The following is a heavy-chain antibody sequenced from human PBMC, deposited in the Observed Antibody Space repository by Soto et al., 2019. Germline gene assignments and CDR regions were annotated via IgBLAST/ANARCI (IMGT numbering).Heavy chain of an antibody. J-gene: IGHJ5*01. D-gene: IGHD3-10*01. Sequence: PSETLSLTCTVSGGSISSGEYYWSWIRQPPGKGLEWIGYIYYSGSTYYNPSLKSRVTISVDTSKNQFYLKLSSVTVADTAAYDCSRAYGLESYYINWFDSWGQGTQVTVSS. CDR1: GGSISSGEYY. CDR3: SRAYGLESYYINWFDS. CDR2: IYYSGST. V-gene: IGHV4-30-4*02.